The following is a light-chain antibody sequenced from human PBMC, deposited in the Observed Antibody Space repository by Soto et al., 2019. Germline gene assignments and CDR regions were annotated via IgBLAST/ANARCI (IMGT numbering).Light chain of an antibody. CDR3: AAWDDSLHVI. V-gene: IGLV1-44*01. Sequence: QSVLTQPHSASATPGQRVTICCSGSSSNIGSRTVNWYQQLPGSAPKLLVYNDNQRPSGVPDRFSGSKSGTSASLAISGLQSEDEADYYCAAWDDSLHVIFGGGTKVTVL. CDR1: SSNIGSRT. CDR2: NDN. J-gene: IGLJ2*01.